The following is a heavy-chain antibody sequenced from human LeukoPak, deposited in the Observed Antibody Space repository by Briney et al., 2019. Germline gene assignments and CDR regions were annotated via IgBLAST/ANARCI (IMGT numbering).Heavy chain of an antibody. CDR3: ARGGVAYYDILTGHNWFDP. V-gene: IGHV4-38-2*01. CDR1: GYSISSGYY. J-gene: IGHJ5*02. D-gene: IGHD3-9*01. Sequence: SETLSPTCAVSGYSISSGYYWGWIRQPPGKGLEWIGSIYHSGSTYYNPSLKSRVTISVDTSKNQFSLKLSSVTAADTAVYYCARGGVAYYDILTGHNWFDPWGQGTLVTVSS. CDR2: IYHSGST.